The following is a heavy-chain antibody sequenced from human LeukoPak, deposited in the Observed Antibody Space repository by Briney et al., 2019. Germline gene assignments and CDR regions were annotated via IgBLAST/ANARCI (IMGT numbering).Heavy chain of an antibody. Sequence: GGSLRLSCAASGFTVSSNYMSWVRQAPGKGLEWVSVIYSGGSTYYADSVKGRLTISRDNSKNTLYLQMNSLRAEDTAVYYCARESYCSSTSCYDPWFDPWGQGTLVTVSS. D-gene: IGHD2-2*01. CDR1: GFTVSSNY. CDR2: IYSGGST. J-gene: IGHJ5*02. CDR3: ARESYCSSTSCYDPWFDP. V-gene: IGHV3-53*01.